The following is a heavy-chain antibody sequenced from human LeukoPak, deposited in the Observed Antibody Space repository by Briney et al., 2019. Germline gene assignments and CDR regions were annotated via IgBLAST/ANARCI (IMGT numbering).Heavy chain of an antibody. CDR1: GGSISSYY. CDR2: IYYSGST. D-gene: IGHD2-21*02. J-gene: IGHJ6*02. V-gene: IGHV4-59*08. CDR3: ARAQCGGACYPLYYYYGMDV. Sequence: SETLSLTCTVSGGSISSYYWSWIRQPPGKGLEWIGYIYYSGSTNYNPSLKSRVTISVDTSKNQFSLKLSSVTAADTAVYYCARAQCGGACYPLYYYYGMDVWGQGTTVSVSS.